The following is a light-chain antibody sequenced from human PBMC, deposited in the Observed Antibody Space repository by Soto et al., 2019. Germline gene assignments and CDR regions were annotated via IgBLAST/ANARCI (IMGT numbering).Light chain of an antibody. J-gene: IGKJ4*01. CDR3: QQYGSPVT. CDR2: GAS. V-gene: IGKV3-20*01. Sequence: EIVLTQSPGTLPLSPGERATLSCRASQSVSSSYLAWYQQKPGQAPRLLIYGASSRATGIPDRFSGSGSGTDFTLTISRLEPEDFAVYYCQQYGSPVTFGGGTKVEIK. CDR1: QSVSSSY.